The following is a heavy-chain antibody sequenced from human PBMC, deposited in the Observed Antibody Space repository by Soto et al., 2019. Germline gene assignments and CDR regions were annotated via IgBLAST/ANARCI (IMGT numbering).Heavy chain of an antibody. CDR3: ANERYSSRSPDFDY. CDR2: ISYDGTNK. J-gene: IGHJ4*02. D-gene: IGHD6-13*01. CDR1: GFTFSTYG. V-gene: IGHV3-30*18. Sequence: QVQLVESGGGVVQPGRSLRLSCAASGFTFSTYGMHWVRQAPGKGLEWVAVISYDGTNKYYADSVKGRFTISRDNSENTRYLQSNSLRAEDTAVYYCANERYSSRSPDFDYWGQGTLVTVSS.